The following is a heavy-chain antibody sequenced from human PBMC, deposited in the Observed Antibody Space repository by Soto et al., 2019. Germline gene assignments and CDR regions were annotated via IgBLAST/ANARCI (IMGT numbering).Heavy chain of an antibody. CDR2: ISAYNGNT. J-gene: IGHJ4*02. CDR3: ARDGGSGYFDY. CDR1: GYTFTSYG. D-gene: IGHD6-19*01. Sequence: QVQLVQSGAEVKKPGASVKVSCKASGYTFTSYGISWVRQAPGQGLEWMGWISAYNGNTNYAQKLRGRVTRTTATATSTAYMELRSLSSDDTAVYYCARDGGSGYFDYWGQGTLVTVSS. V-gene: IGHV1-18*01.